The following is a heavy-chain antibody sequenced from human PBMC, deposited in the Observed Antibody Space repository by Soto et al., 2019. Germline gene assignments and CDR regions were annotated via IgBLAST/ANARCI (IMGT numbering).Heavy chain of an antibody. CDR3: ARDGGNHDY. V-gene: IGHV4-61*01. D-gene: IGHD2-15*01. CDR1: GGSVSSGSYY. J-gene: IGHJ4*02. CDR2: IYYSGST. Sequence: SETLSLTCTVSGGSVSSGSYYWSWIRQPPGKGLEWIGYIYYSGSTNYNPSLKSRVTLSVDTSKNQFSLKLSSVTAADTAVYYCARDGGNHDYWGQGTLVTVSS.